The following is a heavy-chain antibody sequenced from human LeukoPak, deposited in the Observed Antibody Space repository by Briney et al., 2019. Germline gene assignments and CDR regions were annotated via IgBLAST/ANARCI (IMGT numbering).Heavy chain of an antibody. D-gene: IGHD2-21*01. CDR2: ISGYNGYT. CDR1: GYIFTNYG. Sequence: EASVKVSCKASGYIFTNYGISWVRQAPGQGLEWMGWISGYNGYTNYAQKFQGRVTMTRNTSISTAYMELSSLRSEDTAVYYCARVTRRGDMFDPWGQGTLVTVSS. J-gene: IGHJ5*02. CDR3: ARVTRRGDMFDP. V-gene: IGHV1-18*01.